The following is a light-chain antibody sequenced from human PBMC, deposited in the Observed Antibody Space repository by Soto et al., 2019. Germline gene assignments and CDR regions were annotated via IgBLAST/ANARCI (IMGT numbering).Light chain of an antibody. Sequence: EIVLTQSPATLSLSPGERATLSCRASQSVSSYLAWYQQKPGQAPRLLIYDASNRATVIPARFSGSGSGTDFTLTISSLEPEDFAVYYCQQRSNWPPITCGQGTRLEIK. V-gene: IGKV3-11*01. CDR2: DAS. J-gene: IGKJ5*01. CDR1: QSVSSY. CDR3: QQRSNWPPIT.